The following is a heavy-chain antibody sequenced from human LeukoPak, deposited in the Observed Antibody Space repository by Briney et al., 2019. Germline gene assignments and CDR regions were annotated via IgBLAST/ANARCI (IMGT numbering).Heavy chain of an antibody. J-gene: IGHJ4*02. Sequence: SGGSLRLSCAASGFTFEDYAMHWVRQAPGKGLEWVSGINWNSGSMDYADSVKGRFTISRDNAKNSLYLQMNSLRAEDIALYYCAKGRSSTWFKDYFDFWGQGTLVTVSS. D-gene: IGHD6-13*01. CDR3: AKGRSSTWFKDYFDF. CDR1: GFTFEDYA. CDR2: INWNSGSM. V-gene: IGHV3-9*03.